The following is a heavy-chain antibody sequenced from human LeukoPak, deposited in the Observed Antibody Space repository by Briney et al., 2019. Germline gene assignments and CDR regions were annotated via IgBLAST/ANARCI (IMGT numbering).Heavy chain of an antibody. CDR3: AKDFELWSRGNYYGMDV. J-gene: IGHJ6*02. V-gene: IGHV3-30*18. CDR1: GFTFSNYG. Sequence: AGGSLRLSCAASGFTFSNYGMQWVRQAPGKGLEWVAAISDDGSNKYYADSVKGRFTISRDNSKNMLYLQTNSLRAEDTAVYYCAKDFELWSRGNYYGMDVWGQGTTVTVSS. CDR2: ISDDGSNK. D-gene: IGHD3-10*01.